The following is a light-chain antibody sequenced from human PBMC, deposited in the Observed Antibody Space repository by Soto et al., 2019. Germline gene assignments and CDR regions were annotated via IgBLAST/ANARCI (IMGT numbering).Light chain of an antibody. V-gene: IGLV3-25*03. CDR3: QSSDNSGNYV. Sequence: SYELTQPPSVSVSPGQTARITCSGHALPKQYAYWYQQKPGQAPVLVVYKDSERPSGIPERISGSSSGTTVTLTISGVQAEDEADYYCQSSDNSGNYVFGRGTKLTVL. J-gene: IGLJ1*01. CDR2: KDS. CDR1: ALPKQY.